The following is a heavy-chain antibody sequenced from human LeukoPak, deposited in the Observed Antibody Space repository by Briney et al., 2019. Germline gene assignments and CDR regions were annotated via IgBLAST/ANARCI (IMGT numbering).Heavy chain of an antibody. CDR3: TRGEKITSFGVVTRNWFDP. J-gene: IGHJ5*02. V-gene: IGHV4-34*01. D-gene: IGHD3-3*01. CDR2: INHSGST. Sequence: SETLSLTCAVYGGSFSGYYWSWIRQPPGKGLEWIGEINHSGSTNYNPSLTSRVTISVDTSKNQFSLKLSSVTAADTAVYYCTRGEKITSFGVVTRNWFDPWGQGTLVTVSS. CDR1: GGSFSGYY.